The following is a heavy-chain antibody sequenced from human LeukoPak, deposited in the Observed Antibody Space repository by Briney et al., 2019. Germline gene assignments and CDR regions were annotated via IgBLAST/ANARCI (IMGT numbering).Heavy chain of an antibody. D-gene: IGHD1-26*01. CDR3: AREVEWELLSSWFDP. CDR1: GGTFSSYA. CDR2: IIPIFGTA. Sequence: SVKVSCKASGGTFSSYAISWVRQAPGQGLEWMGGIIPIFGTANYAQKFQGRVTITADESTSTAYMELSSLRSEDTAVYYCAREVEWELLSSWFDPWGQGTLVTASS. J-gene: IGHJ5*02. V-gene: IGHV1-69*01.